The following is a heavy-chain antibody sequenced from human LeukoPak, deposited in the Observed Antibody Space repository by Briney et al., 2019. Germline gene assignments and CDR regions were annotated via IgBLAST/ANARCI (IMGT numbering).Heavy chain of an antibody. D-gene: IGHD6-19*01. CDR1: GFTFSSYG. Sequence: GGSLRLSCAVSGFTFSSYGIHWVRQAPGKGLEWVAVISYDGSSKYYADSVKGRFTISRDNSKNTLNLQMSSLRAEDTAVYYCARRAASSGYYFDQWGQGTLVTVSS. CDR3: ARRAASSGYYFDQ. CDR2: ISYDGSSK. V-gene: IGHV3-30*03. J-gene: IGHJ4*02.